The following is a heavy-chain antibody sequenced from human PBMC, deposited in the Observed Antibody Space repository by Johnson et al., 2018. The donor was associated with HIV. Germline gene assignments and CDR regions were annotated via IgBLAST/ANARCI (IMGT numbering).Heavy chain of an antibody. CDR3: AKDSFFYDSAFDI. V-gene: IGHV3-30*18. J-gene: IGHJ3*02. CDR2: ISYDGSNK. D-gene: IGHD3-22*01. Sequence: QVQLVESGGGVVQPGRSLRLSCAASGFTFSSYGMHWVRQAPGKGLEWVAVISYDGSNKYYADSVKGRFTISRDNSKNTLYLQMNRLRAEETAVYYCAKDSFFYDSAFDIWGQGTMVTVSS. CDR1: GFTFSSYG.